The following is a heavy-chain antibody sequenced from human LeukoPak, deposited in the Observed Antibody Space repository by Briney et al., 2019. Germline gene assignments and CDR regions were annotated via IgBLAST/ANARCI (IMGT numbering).Heavy chain of an antibody. V-gene: IGHV4-38-2*02. CDR2: IYHSGST. Sequence: SETLSLTCTVSGYSISSGYYWGWIRQPPGKGLEWIGSIYHSGSTYYNPSLKSRVTISVDTSKNQFSLKLSSVTAADTAVYYCARDIVVVVAAQTLPYNWFDPWGQGTLVTVSS. J-gene: IGHJ5*02. CDR1: GYSISSGYY. D-gene: IGHD2-15*01. CDR3: ARDIVVVVAAQTLPYNWFDP.